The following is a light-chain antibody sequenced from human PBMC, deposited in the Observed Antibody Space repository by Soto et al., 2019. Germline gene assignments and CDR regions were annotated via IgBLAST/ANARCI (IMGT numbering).Light chain of an antibody. CDR1: QSISSY. J-gene: IGKJ1*01. CDR3: QQYNSYS. V-gene: IGKV1-39*01. Sequence: DIQMTLSPSSLSASVGDRVTIICRASQSISSYLNWYQQKPGKAPKLLIYAASSLQSGVPSRFSGSGSGTDFTLTISSLQPDDFATYYCQQYNSYSFGQGTKVDIK. CDR2: AAS.